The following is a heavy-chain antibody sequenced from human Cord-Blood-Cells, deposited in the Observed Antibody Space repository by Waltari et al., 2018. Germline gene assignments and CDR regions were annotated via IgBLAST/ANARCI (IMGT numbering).Heavy chain of an antibody. D-gene: IGHD7-27*01. CDR2: VNPNSGGT. CDR1: GYTFTGYY. Sequence: QVQLVQSGAEVKKPGASVKVSCKASGYTFTGYYMHWVRQAPGQGLEWMGRVNPNSGGTNYAQKFQGKVTMTRDTSISTAYMELSRLRSDDTAVYYCASTSNWVFNWYFDLWGRGTLVTVSS. J-gene: IGHJ2*01. V-gene: IGHV1-2*06. CDR3: ASTSNWVFNWYFDL.